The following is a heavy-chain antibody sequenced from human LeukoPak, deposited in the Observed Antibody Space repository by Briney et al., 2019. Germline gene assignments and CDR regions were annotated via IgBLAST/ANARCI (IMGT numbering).Heavy chain of an antibody. Sequence: GGSLRLSCAASGFTFSNYWMCWVRQIPGKGLEWVANIRQNGRETHYVDSVKGRFTISRDNSKNSLSLQMNSLRVEDTAAYYCARFSGLGSNWGRDYWGQGTLVTVSS. CDR3: ARFSGLGSNWGRDY. J-gene: IGHJ4*02. CDR2: IRQNGRET. CDR1: GFTFSNYW. D-gene: IGHD3-16*01. V-gene: IGHV3-7*05.